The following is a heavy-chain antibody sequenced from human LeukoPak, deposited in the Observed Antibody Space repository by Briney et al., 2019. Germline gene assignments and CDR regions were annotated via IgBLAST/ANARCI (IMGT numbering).Heavy chain of an antibody. J-gene: IGHJ4*02. CDR3: ARLGVSYWDVDY. V-gene: IGHV4-39*01. D-gene: IGHD1-26*01. CDR2: IYYSGST. CDR1: GGSISSSSYY. Sequence: SETLSLTCTVSGGSISSSSYYWGWIRQPPGKGLERIGSIYYSGSTYYNPSLKSRVTISVDTSKNQFSLKLSSVTAADTAVYYCARLGVSYWDVDYWGQGTLVTVSS.